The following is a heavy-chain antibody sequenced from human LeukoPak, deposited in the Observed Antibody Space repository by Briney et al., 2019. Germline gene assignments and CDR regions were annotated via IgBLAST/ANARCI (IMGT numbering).Heavy chain of an antibody. CDR3: AKDMIQGVAAAGWYFDL. CDR2: ISGSGGST. J-gene: IGHJ2*01. CDR1: GFTFSSYA. D-gene: IGHD6-13*01. Sequence: GGSLRLSCAASGFTFSSYAMSWVRQAPGKGLEWVTAISGSGGSTYYADSVKGRFTISRDNSKNTLYLQMNSLRAEDTAVYYCAKDMIQGVAAAGWYFDLWGRGTLVTVSS. V-gene: IGHV3-23*01.